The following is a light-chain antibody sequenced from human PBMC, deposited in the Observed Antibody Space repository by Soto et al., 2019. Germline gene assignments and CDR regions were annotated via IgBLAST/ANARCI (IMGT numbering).Light chain of an antibody. CDR3: QHYNSYSET. J-gene: IGKJ1*01. V-gene: IGKV1-5*03. CDR1: QSISTW. CDR2: KAS. Sequence: DFHMTQSPSTLSASVGDRFTITCRASQSISTWLAWYQQKPGKAPKLLIYKASTLKSGVPSRFSGSGSGTEFTLTISSLQPDDFATYCCQHYNSYSETFGQGTKVDI.